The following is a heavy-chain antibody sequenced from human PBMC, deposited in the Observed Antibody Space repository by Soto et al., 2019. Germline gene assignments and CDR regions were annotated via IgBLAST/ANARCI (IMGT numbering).Heavy chain of an antibody. D-gene: IGHD3-10*01. J-gene: IGHJ4*02. V-gene: IGHV3-11*05. CDR1: GFTFSDYY. CDR2: ISVSSTYA. Sequence: PGGSLRLSCAASGFTFSDYYMSWIRQAPGKGLECVAYISVSSTYANYADSVEGRFTISRDNAENSLFLQMNSLRADDTAVYYCARGVRYYSSEKPANFGYWGQGALVTVSS. CDR3: ARGVRYYSSEKPANFGY.